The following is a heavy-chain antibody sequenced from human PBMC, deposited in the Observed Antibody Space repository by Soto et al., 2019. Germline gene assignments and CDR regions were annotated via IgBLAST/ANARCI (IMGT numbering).Heavy chain of an antibody. Sequence: GASVKVSCKASGYTFTSYYMHWVRQAPGQGLEWMGIINPSGGSTSYAQKFQGRVTMTRDTSTSTVYMELSSLRSEDTAVYYCARDARVGPHIAAALNWFDPWGQGTLVTVSS. CDR3: ARDARVGPHIAAALNWFDP. CDR2: INPSGGST. CDR1: GYTFTSYY. D-gene: IGHD6-13*01. J-gene: IGHJ5*02. V-gene: IGHV1-46*03.